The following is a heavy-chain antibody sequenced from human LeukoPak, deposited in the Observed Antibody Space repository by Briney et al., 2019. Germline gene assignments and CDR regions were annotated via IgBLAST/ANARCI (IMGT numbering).Heavy chain of an antibody. D-gene: IGHD2-2*01. V-gene: IGHV4-34*01. Sequence: SETLSLTCAVYSGPFSGYYWNWIRQSPGKGLEWIGEIHPSGIIIYNPSLTSRVTISVDMSKNQFSLSLTSVSAADTAVYYCARGSDAQKTGYWGQGTLVTVSS. CDR3: ARGSDAQKTGY. CDR2: IHPSGII. CDR1: SGPFSGYY. J-gene: IGHJ4*02.